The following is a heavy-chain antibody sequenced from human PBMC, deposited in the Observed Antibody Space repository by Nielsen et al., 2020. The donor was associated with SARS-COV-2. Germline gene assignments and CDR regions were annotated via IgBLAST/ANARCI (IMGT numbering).Heavy chain of an antibody. Sequence: GESLKISCAASGFTVSSNYMSWVRQAPGKGLEWVSVIYSGGSTYHADSVKGRFTISRDNSKNTLYLQMNSLRAEDTAVYYCVRDSSVVIWSGYPGDWGQGTLVTVSS. V-gene: IGHV3-53*01. J-gene: IGHJ4*02. CDR1: GFTVSSNY. CDR2: IYSGGST. D-gene: IGHD3-3*01. CDR3: VRDSSVVIWSGYPGD.